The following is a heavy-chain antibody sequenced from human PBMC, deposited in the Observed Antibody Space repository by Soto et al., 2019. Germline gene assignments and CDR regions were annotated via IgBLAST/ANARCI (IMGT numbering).Heavy chain of an antibody. CDR2: ISGSGGST. Sequence: EVQLLESGGGLVQPGGSLRLSCAASGFTFSSYAMSWVRQAPGKGLEWVSAISGSGGSTYYADSVKGRFTISRDNSKNTLYLKMNSLRAEDTAVYYCAKVEIAAAGGYYYGMDVWGQGTTVTVSS. J-gene: IGHJ6*02. CDR3: AKVEIAAAGGYYYGMDV. D-gene: IGHD6-13*01. CDR1: GFTFSSYA. V-gene: IGHV3-23*01.